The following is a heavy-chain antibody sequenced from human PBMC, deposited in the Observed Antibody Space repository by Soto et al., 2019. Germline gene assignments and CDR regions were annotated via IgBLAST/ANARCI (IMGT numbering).Heavy chain of an antibody. CDR2: IIPIFGTA. J-gene: IGHJ5*02. CDR3: ARDVELELREDWFDP. V-gene: IGHV1-69*06. D-gene: IGHD1-7*01. Sequence: QVQLVQSGAEVKKPGSSVNVSCKASGGTFSSYAISWVRQAPGQGLEWMGGIIPIFGTANYAQKFQGRVTITADKSTSTAYMELSSLRSEDTAVYYCARDVELELREDWFDPWGQGTLVTVSS. CDR1: GGTFSSYA.